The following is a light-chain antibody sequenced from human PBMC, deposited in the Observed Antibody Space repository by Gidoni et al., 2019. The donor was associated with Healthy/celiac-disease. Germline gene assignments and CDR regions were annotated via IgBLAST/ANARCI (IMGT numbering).Light chain of an antibody. V-gene: IGKV2D-29*01. Sequence: DFVMTLTLLSLSFTTRLPASISCKSSQSLLHSDGKTYLYWYLQKPGQPPQLLIYEVSNRFSGVPDRFSGSGSGTDFTLKISRVEAEDGGVYYGMQSRQLPWTFGQGTKVEIK. CDR3: MQSRQLPWT. J-gene: IGKJ1*01. CDR1: QSLLHSDGKTY. CDR2: EVS.